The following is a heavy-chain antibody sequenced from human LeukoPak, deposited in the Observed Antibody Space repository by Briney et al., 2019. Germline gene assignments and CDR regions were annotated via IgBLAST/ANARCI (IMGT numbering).Heavy chain of an antibody. CDR3: ARGRKRFDP. J-gene: IGHJ5*02. CDR2: IYYSRST. Sequence: SETLSLTCTVSGGSISSYSWSWIRQPPGKGLEWIGYIYYSRSTTYSPSLKSRVTISVDTSKNQFSLKLNSVTAADTAVYYCARGRKRFDPWGQGTLVTVSS. V-gene: IGHV4-59*01. CDR1: GGSISSYS.